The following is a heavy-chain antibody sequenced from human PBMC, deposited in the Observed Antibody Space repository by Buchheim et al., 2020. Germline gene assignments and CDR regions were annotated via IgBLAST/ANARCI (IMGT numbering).Heavy chain of an antibody. CDR3: ATRGDVADLDY. CDR2: IRSDGSNK. D-gene: IGHD6-19*01. CDR1: GFTFSSYG. V-gene: IGHV3-30*02. Sequence: QVQLVESGGGVVQPGRSLRLSCAASGFTFSSYGMHWVRQAPGKGLEWVAFIRSDGSNKYYAESVKGRFTISRDNSKNKLYLQMNSLRAEDTAVYYCATRGDVADLDYWGQGTL. J-gene: IGHJ4*02.